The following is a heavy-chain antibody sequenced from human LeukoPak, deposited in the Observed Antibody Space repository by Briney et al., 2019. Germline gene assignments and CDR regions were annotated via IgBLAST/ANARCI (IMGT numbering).Heavy chain of an antibody. J-gene: IGHJ1*01. CDR2: IEPSGGST. D-gene: IGHD3/OR15-3a*01. CDR1: GYTFTCYY. CDR3: ARDHFGQGSQYCQH. V-gene: IGHV1-46*01. Sequence: ASVKVSFKASGYTFTCYYMHWDRQTPGQGLDLMGIIEPSGGSTGYAQKFQGRVTMIRVTSTSTVYMEVRSLISEDTAVFYRARDHFGQGSQYCQHWGQGNLVSVSS.